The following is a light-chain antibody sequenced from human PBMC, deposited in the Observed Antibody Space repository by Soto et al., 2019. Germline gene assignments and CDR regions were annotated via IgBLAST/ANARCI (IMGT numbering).Light chain of an antibody. V-gene: IGLV2-14*01. CDR1: STDVGGYNY. CDR3: SSYTSSSSPGV. CDR2: DVS. J-gene: IGLJ2*01. Sequence: QSALTQPASVSGSPGQSITISCTGTSTDVGGYNYVSWYQQHPGKDPKRMIYDVSNRPSGVSNRFSGSKSGNTASLTISGLQAEDEADYYCSSYTSSSSPGVFRGGTKRTV.